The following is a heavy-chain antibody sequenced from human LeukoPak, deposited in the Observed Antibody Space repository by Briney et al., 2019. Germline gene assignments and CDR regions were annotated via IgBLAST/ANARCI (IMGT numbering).Heavy chain of an antibody. CDR2: ISSSSSYI. J-gene: IGHJ6*03. D-gene: IGHD3-3*01. V-gene: IGHV3-21*01. CDR1: GFTFSSYS. CDR3: ARGAARDYDFPVDYYYYMDV. Sequence: GGSLRLSCAASGFTFSSYSMNWVRQAPGKGLEWVSSISSSSSYIYYADSVKGRFTISRDNAKNSLYLQMNSLRAEDTAVYYCARGAARDYDFPVDYYYYMDVWGKGTTVTVSS.